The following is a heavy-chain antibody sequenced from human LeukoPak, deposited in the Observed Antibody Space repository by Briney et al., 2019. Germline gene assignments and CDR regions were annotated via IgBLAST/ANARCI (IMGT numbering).Heavy chain of an antibody. J-gene: IGHJ5*02. CDR2: IKQDGSEK. CDR1: GFTFSSYW. D-gene: IGHD6-19*01. V-gene: IGHV3-7*01. CDR3: ARAYSSGWYQQPGWFDP. Sequence: PGGSLRLSCAASGFTFSSYWMSWVRQAPGKGLEWVANIKQDGSEKNYVDSVKGRFTISRDNAKNSLYLQMNSLRAEDTAVYYCARAYSSGWYQQPGWFDPWGQGTLVTVSS.